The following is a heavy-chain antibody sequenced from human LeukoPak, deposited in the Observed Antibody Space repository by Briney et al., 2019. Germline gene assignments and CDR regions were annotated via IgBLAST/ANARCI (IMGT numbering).Heavy chain of an antibody. CDR2: IDWNGGGA. CDR1: GFTFDDYA. Sequence: GGSLRLSCAASGFTFDDYAMSWVRQAPGKGLEWVSAIDWNGGGAGYADSVKGRFTISRDNAKNSLYLQMNSLRAEDTALYYCARRYDILTGYYVYYFDYWGQGTLVTVPS. V-gene: IGHV3-20*04. J-gene: IGHJ4*02. D-gene: IGHD3-9*01. CDR3: ARRYDILTGYYVYYFDY.